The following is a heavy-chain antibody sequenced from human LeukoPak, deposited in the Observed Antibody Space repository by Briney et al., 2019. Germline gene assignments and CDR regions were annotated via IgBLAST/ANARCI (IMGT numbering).Heavy chain of an antibody. CDR1: GFNFSSYS. Sequence: GGSLRLSCAASGFNFSSYSMSWVRQVPGKGLEWLSYINSDSIWTHYADSVKGRFTISRDNARNSLYLQMNSLRAEDTAVYYCARAAHYYDSGGFLPEAFDVWGQGTMVTVSS. CDR3: ARAAHYYDSGGFLPEAFDV. J-gene: IGHJ3*01. V-gene: IGHV3-21*05. D-gene: IGHD3-22*01. CDR2: INSDSIWT.